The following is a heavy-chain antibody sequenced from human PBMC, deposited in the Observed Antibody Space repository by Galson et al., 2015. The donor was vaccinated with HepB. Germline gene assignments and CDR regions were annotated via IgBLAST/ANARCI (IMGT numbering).Heavy chain of an antibody. J-gene: IGHJ6*02. CDR2: TYYRSKWYN. CDR1: GDSVSSNSAA. Sequence: CAISGDSVSSNSAAWNWIRQSPSRGLEWLGRTYYRSKWYNDYAVSVKSRITINPDTSKNQFSLQLNSVTPEDTAVYYCARLLWFGELLTPYYYYGMDVWGQGTTVTVSS. V-gene: IGHV6-1*01. CDR3: ARLLWFGELLTPYYYYGMDV. D-gene: IGHD3-10*01.